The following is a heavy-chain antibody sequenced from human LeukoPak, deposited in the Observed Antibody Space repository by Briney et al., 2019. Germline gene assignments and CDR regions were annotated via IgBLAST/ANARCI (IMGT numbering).Heavy chain of an antibody. J-gene: IGHJ4*02. CDR3: TSYSYGAFDY. D-gene: IGHD5-18*01. CDR1: GFTLGDYA. CDR2: IRSKAYGGTT. Sequence: QPGRSLRLSCTASGFTLGDYAMTWVRQAPGKGLEWVGFIRSKAYGGTTEYAASVKGRFTISRDDSKSIAYLQMNSLKTEDTGVYYWTSYSYGAFDYWGQGTLVTVSS. V-gene: IGHV3-49*04.